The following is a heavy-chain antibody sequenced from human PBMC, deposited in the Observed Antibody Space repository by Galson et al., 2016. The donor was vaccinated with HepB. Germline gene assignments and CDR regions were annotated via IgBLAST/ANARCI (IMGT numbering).Heavy chain of an antibody. CDR1: GYTFTNYW. CDR3: ARRIQLWSADDY. Sequence: QSGAEVKQPGESLKISCKGSGYTFTNYWIGWVRQMPGKGLEWMGSIYPGDSDTRYSPSFRGQVTISADKSIRTAHLQWSSLKASDTAMYYCARRIQLWSADDYWGQGTLVTVSS. CDR2: IYPGDSDT. J-gene: IGHJ4*02. V-gene: IGHV5-51*01. D-gene: IGHD5-18*01.